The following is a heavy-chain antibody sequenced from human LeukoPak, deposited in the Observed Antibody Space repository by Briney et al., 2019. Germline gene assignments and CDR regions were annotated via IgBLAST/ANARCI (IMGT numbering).Heavy chain of an antibody. CDR2: IYYSGST. CDR1: GGSISSSSYY. CDR3: ARHYGSGSYYYYYYYMDV. J-gene: IGHJ6*03. V-gene: IGHV4-39*01. D-gene: IGHD3-10*01. Sequence: PSETLSLTCTVSGGSISSSSYYWGWIRQPPGKGLEWIGSIYYSGSTYYNPSLKSRVTISVDTSKNQFPLKLSSVTAADTAVYYCARHYGSGSYYYYYYYMDVWGKGTTVTISS.